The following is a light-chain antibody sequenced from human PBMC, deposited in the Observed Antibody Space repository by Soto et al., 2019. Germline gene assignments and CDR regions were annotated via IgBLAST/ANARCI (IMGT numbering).Light chain of an antibody. CDR3: QHYNSYSDA. V-gene: IGKV1-5*03. CDR2: KTS. Sequence: DIQMTQSPSTLSGSVGDRVTITCRASQTISSWLDWYQQKPGKAPKLLIYKTSTLKSGVPSRFSGSGSGTEFTLTISSLQPDDFATYYCQHYNSYSDAFGQGTKVDI. J-gene: IGKJ1*01. CDR1: QTISSW.